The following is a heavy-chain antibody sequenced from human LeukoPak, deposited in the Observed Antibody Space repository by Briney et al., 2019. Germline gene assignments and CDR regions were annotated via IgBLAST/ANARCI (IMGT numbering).Heavy chain of an antibody. CDR2: INHSGST. CDR1: GGSFSGYY. Sequence: SETLSLTCAVYGGSFSGYYWSWIRQPPGKGLEWIGEINHSGSTNYNPSLKSRVTISVDTSKNQFSLKLSSVTAADTAVYYCARGRLYSRLFGYWGQGNLVTVSS. D-gene: IGHD2-15*01. J-gene: IGHJ4*02. CDR3: ARGRLYSRLFGY. V-gene: IGHV4-34*01.